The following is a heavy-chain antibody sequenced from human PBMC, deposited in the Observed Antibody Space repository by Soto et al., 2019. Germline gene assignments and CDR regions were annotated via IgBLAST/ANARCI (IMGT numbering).Heavy chain of an antibody. CDR1: GGSISSSSYY. CDR3: ARKAYSNYEFDP. D-gene: IGHD4-4*01. Sequence: SETLSLTCTVSGGSISSSSYYWGWIRQPPGKGLEWIGSIYYSGSTYYNPSLKSRVTISVDTSKNQFSLKLSSVTAADTAVYYCARKAYSNYEFDPWGQGTLVTVSS. CDR2: IYYSGST. J-gene: IGHJ5*02. V-gene: IGHV4-39*01.